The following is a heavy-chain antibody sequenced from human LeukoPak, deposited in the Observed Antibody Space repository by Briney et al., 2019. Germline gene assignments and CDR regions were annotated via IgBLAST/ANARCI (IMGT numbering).Heavy chain of an antibody. CDR3: ARVPPLSRGMGYFDY. D-gene: IGHD3-16*01. CDR2: IYYSGST. J-gene: IGHJ4*02. CDR1: GGYIITSGHY. Sequence: SETLSLTCTVSGGYIITSGHYWGWIRQPPGKGLEWIGYIYYSGSTNYNPSLKSRVTISVDTSKNQFSLKLSSVTAADTAVYYCARVPPLSRGMGYFDYWGQGTLVTVAS. V-gene: IGHV4-61*08.